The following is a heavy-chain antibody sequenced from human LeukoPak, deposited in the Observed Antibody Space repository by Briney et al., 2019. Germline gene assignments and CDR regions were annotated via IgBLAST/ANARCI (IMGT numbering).Heavy chain of an antibody. CDR2: IYYSGST. J-gene: IGHJ6*02. CDR3: ARDKRGQYYYGSGSYYKEAYYYGMDV. D-gene: IGHD3-10*01. Sequence: PSETLSLTCTVSGGSISSYYWSWIRHPPGKGLELIGYIYYSGSTNYNPSLKSRVTISVDTSKNQFSLKLSSVTAADTAVYYCARDKRGQYYYGSGSYYKEAYYYGMDVWGQGTTVTVPS. V-gene: IGHV4-59*01. CDR1: GGSISSYY.